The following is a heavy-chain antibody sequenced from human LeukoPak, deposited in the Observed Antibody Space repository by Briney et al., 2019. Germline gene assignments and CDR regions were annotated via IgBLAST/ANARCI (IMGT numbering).Heavy chain of an antibody. J-gene: IGHJ5*02. V-gene: IGHV4-34*01. CDR3: ARAGDIVVVPAAMARTPFDP. Sequence: SETLSLTCAVYGGSFSGYYWSWIRQPPGKGLEWIGEINHNGSTNYNPSLKSRVTISVDTSKNQFSLKLSSVTAADTAVYYCARAGDIVVVPAAMARTPFDPWGQGTLVTVSS. D-gene: IGHD2-2*01. CDR2: INHNGST. CDR1: GGSFSGYY.